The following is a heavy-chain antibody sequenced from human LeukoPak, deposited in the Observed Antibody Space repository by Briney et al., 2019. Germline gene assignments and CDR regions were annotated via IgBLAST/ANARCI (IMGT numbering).Heavy chain of an antibody. D-gene: IGHD5-12*01. CDR1: GGSISSGGYY. CDR2: IYYSGST. Sequence: PSQTLSLTRTVSGGSISSGGYYWSWIRQHPGKGLEWIGYIYYSGSTYYNPSLKSRVTISVDTSKNQFSLKLSSVTAADTAVYYCARGWIQRHDAFDIWGQGTMVTVSS. CDR3: ARGWIQRHDAFDI. V-gene: IGHV4-31*03. J-gene: IGHJ3*02.